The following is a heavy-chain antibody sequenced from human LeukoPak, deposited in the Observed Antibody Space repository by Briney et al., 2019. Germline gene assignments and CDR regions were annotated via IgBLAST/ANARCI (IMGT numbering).Heavy chain of an antibody. V-gene: IGHV1-69*13. D-gene: IGHD2-15*01. CDR3: ARGGVVVVAAADFDY. J-gene: IGHJ4*02. CDR2: IIPIFGTA. CDR1: GGTFSSYA. Sequence: ASVKVSFKAPGGTFSSYAISWVRQAPGQGLEWMGGIIPIFGTANYAQKFQGRVTITADESTSTAYMELSSLRSEDTAVYYCARGGVVVVAAADFDYWGQGTLVTVSS.